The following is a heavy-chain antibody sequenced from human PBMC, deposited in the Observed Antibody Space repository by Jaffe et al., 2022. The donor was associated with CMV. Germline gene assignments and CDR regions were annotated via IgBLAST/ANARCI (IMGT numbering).Heavy chain of an antibody. D-gene: IGHD4-17*01. Sequence: EVQLVESGGGLVQPGGSLRLSCAASGFTFSSYWMHWVRQAPGKGLVWVSRINSDGSSTSYADSVKGRFTISRDNAKNTLYLQMNSLRAEDTAVYYCARENDYGDYVINYYYGMDVWGQGTTVTVSS. CDR1: GFTFSSYW. V-gene: IGHV3-74*01. J-gene: IGHJ6*02. CDR2: INSDGSST. CDR3: ARENDYGDYVINYYYGMDV.